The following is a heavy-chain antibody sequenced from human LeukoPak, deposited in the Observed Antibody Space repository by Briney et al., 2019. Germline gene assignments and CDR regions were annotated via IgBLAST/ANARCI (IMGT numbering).Heavy chain of an antibody. Sequence: GGTLRLSCAASGFTFSSYGMHWVRQAPGNGLEWVAVISYDGSNKYYADSVKGRFTISRDNSKNTLYLQMNSLRAEDTAVYYCAKIRVGPWDYWGPGTLVTVSS. CDR1: GFTFSSYG. CDR3: AKIRVGPWDY. D-gene: IGHD2-15*01. J-gene: IGHJ4*02. V-gene: IGHV3-30*18. CDR2: ISYDGSNK.